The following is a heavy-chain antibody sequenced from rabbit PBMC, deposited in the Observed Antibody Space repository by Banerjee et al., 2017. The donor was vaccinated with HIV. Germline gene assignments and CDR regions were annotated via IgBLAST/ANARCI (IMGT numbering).Heavy chain of an antibody. CDR1: GIDFSSSQY. Sequence: QSLEESGGDLVKPGASLTLTCTASGIDFSSSQYMCWVRQAPGKGLELIASIYTSSGTTYYTSWAKGRFTISKTSSTTVTLQMTSLTAADTATYFCARDAGSSYELWGPGTLVTVS. CDR3: ARDAGSSYEL. J-gene: IGHJ4*01. V-gene: IGHV1S40*01. D-gene: IGHD8-1*01. CDR2: IYTSSGTT.